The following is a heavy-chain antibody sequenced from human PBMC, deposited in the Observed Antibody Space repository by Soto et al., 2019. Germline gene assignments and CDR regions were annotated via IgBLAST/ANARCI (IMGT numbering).Heavy chain of an antibody. CDR1: GFTFSSYA. Sequence: QVQLVESGGGVVQPGRSLRLSCAASGFTFSSYAMHWVRQAPGKGLEWVAIISYDGSNKYYADSVKGRFTISRDNSQNTLYLQRNSLRAEDTALYYCAGDRAWRFLEWSFDYWGQGTLVTVSS. CDR2: ISYDGSNK. CDR3: AGDRAWRFLEWSFDY. D-gene: IGHD3-3*01. V-gene: IGHV3-30-3*01. J-gene: IGHJ4*02.